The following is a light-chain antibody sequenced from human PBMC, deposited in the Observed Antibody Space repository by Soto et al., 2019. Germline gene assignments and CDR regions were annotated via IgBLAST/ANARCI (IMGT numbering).Light chain of an antibody. V-gene: IGKV3-20*01. CDR1: QSVSSL. Sequence: EIVLTQSPATLSLFPGERATLSCRASQSVSSLLGWYQQKPGQAPRLLIYDASSRATGIPDRFSGSGSGTDFTLTISRLEPEDFAVYYCQQYGSSLTFGGGTKVEIK. J-gene: IGKJ4*01. CDR3: QQYGSSLT. CDR2: DAS.